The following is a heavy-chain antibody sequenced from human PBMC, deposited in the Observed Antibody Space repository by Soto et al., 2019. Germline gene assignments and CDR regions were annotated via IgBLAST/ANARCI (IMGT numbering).Heavy chain of an antibody. V-gene: IGHV1-69*05. CDR3: AAVGSYYGSGSYYIGYYYYGMDV. CDR1: GGTFSSYA. J-gene: IGHJ6*02. CDR2: IIPICGTA. D-gene: IGHD3-10*01. Sequence: SVKVSCKASGGTFSSYAISWVRQAPGQGLEWMGGIIPICGTANYAQKFQDRVTITTDESTSTAYMELSSLRSEDTAVYYCAAVGSYYGSGSYYIGYYYYGMDVWGQGTTVTVSS.